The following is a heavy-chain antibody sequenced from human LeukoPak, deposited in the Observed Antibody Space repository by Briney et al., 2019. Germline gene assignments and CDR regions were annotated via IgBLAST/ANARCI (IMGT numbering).Heavy chain of an antibody. V-gene: IGHV3-30-3*01. J-gene: IGHJ4*02. D-gene: IGHD3-3*01. CDR1: GFTFSSYA. CDR2: ISYDGSNK. CDR3: ARAHRPHTFWD. Sequence: GGSLRLSCAASGFTFSSYAMHWVRQAPGKGLEWVAVISYDGSNKYYADSVKGRFTISRDNSKNTLYLQMNSLRAEDTAVYYCARAHRPHTFWDWGQGTLVTVSS.